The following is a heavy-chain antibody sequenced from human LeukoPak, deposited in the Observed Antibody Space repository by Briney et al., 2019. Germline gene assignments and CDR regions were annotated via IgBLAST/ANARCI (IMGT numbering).Heavy chain of an antibody. J-gene: IGHJ5*02. CDR2: INAGNGNT. Sequence: GASVKVSCKASGYTFTSYAMHWVRQAPGQRLEWMGWINAGNGNTKYSQKFHGRVTITRDTSASTAYMELSSLRSEDTAVYYCARDRGYCSSTSCRRVWFDPWGQGTLVTVSS. CDR1: GYTFTSYA. CDR3: ARDRGYCSSTSCRRVWFDP. V-gene: IGHV1-3*01. D-gene: IGHD2-2*01.